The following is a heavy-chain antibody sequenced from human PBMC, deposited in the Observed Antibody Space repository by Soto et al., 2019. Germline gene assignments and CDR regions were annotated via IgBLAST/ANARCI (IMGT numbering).Heavy chain of an antibody. CDR2: INSDGSST. V-gene: IGHV3-74*01. J-gene: IGHJ4*02. D-gene: IGHD3-16*02. Sequence: PGGSLRLSCAASGFTFSSYWMHWVRQAPGKGLVWVSRINSDGSSTSYADSVKGRFTISRDNAKNTLYLQMNSLRAEDTAVYYCARDRYDYVWGSYRPALDYWGQGTLVTVSS. CDR3: ARDRYDYVWGSYRPALDY. CDR1: GFTFSSYW.